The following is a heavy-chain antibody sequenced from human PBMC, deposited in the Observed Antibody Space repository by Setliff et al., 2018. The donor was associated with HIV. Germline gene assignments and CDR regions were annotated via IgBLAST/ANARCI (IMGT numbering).Heavy chain of an antibody. V-gene: IGHV4-4*02. J-gene: IGHJ6*03. CDR2: IYHSGNT. Sequence: PSETLSLTCAVSNGSISSTNWWSWVRQPPGKGLEWIGEIYHSGNTNYNPSLKSRVTISVDKSKNQFSLKLSSVTAADTAVYYCARQGAAGPYFYYYYMDVWGKGTTVTVS. CDR1: NGSISSTNW. D-gene: IGHD6-25*01. CDR3: ARQGAAGPYFYYYYMDV.